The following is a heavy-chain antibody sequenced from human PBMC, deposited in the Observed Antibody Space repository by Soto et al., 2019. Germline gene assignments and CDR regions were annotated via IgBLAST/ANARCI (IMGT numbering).Heavy chain of an antibody. CDR2: IYHSGIA. J-gene: IGHJ5*01. Sequence: SETLSLTCTVSGGSISSINYYWSWIRHLPGKGLEWIGYIYHSGIAYYNPSLKSRVTISVDTSKNQFSLKLSSVTAADTAVYYCARSIDSWGQGTLVTVSS. CDR3: ARSIDS. CDR1: GGSISSINYY. V-gene: IGHV4-31*03.